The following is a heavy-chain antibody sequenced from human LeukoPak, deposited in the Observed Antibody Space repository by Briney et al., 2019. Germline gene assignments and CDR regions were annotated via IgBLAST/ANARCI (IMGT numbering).Heavy chain of an antibody. CDR3: ARDEYSSSFNWFDP. CDR1: GFTFSSYS. D-gene: IGHD6-6*01. V-gene: IGHV3-21*01. CDR2: ISSSSSYI. J-gene: IGHJ5*02. Sequence: GGSLRLSCAASGFTFSSYSMNWVRQAPGKGLGWVSSISSSSSYIYYADSVKGRFTISRDNAKNSLYLQMNSLRAEDTAVYYCARDEYSSSFNWFDPWGQGTLVTVSS.